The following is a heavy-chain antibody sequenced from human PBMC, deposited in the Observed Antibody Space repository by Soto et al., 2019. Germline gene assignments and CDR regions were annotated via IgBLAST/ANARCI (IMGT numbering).Heavy chain of an antibody. D-gene: IGHD4-17*01. J-gene: IGHJ6*02. Sequence: GASVKVSCKASGYTFTSYDINWVRQATGQGLEWMGWMNPNSGNTGYAQKFQGRVTMTRNTSISTAYMELSSLRSEDTAVYYCARGVHDYGDNGYYYYGMDVWGQGTTVTVSS. CDR1: GYTFTSYD. CDR2: MNPNSGNT. V-gene: IGHV1-8*01. CDR3: ARGVHDYGDNGYYYYGMDV.